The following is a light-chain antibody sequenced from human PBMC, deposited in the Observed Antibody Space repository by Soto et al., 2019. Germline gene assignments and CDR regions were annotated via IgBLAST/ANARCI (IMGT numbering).Light chain of an antibody. V-gene: IGLV1-51*02. CDR3: GAWDSGLSGYV. J-gene: IGLJ1*01. Sequence: QSVLTQPPSVSAAPGQKVTISCSGSNSNIGNTYVSWYQQLPGTPPKLLIYENNKRPSGIPDRFSGSKSGTSATLGITGLQTGDEADYYCGAWDSGLSGYVFGTGTKVTVL. CDR1: NSNIGNTY. CDR2: ENN.